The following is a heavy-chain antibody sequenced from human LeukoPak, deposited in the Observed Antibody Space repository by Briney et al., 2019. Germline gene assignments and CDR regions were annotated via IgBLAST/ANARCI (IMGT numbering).Heavy chain of an antibody. CDR3: ARRAYSSSPIDY. J-gene: IGHJ4*02. CDR1: GYTFTDYY. CDR2: INPNSGGT. Sequence: ASVKVSCKASGYTFTDYYIHWVRQAPGQGLEWMAWINPNSGGTNYAQKFQGRVTMTRDTSISTAYMELSRLRSDDTAVYYCARRAYSSSPIDYWGQGTLVTVSS. D-gene: IGHD6-13*01. V-gene: IGHV1-2*02.